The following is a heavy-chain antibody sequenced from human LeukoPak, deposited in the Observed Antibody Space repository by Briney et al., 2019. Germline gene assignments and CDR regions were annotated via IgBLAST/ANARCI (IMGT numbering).Heavy chain of an antibody. Sequence: SETLSLTCTVSGGSISSSSYYWGWIRQPPGKGLEWIGSIYYSGSTYYNPSLKSRVTISVDTSKNQFSLKLSSVTATDTAVYYCARDRGYSSGFDAFDIWGQGTMVTVSS. CDR2: IYYSGST. J-gene: IGHJ3*02. CDR1: GGSISSSSYY. D-gene: IGHD6-19*01. CDR3: ARDRGYSSGFDAFDI. V-gene: IGHV4-39*07.